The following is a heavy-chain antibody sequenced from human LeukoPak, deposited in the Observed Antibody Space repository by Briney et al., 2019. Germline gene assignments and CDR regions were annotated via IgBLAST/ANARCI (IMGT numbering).Heavy chain of an antibody. J-gene: IGHJ6*03. Sequence: GASVKVSCKASGYTFTSYYMHWVRQAPGQGLEWMGIINPSGGSTSYAQKFQGRVAMTRDTSTSTVYMELSSLRYEDTAVYYCARDGVTVVTPRGYYYYYMDVWGKGTTVTVSS. CDR3: ARDGVTVVTPRGYYYYYMDV. CDR1: GYTFTSYY. V-gene: IGHV1-46*01. D-gene: IGHD4-23*01. CDR2: INPSGGST.